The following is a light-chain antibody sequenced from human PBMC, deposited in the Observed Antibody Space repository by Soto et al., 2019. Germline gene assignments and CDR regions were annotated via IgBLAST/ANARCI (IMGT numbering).Light chain of an antibody. CDR2: DVG. CDR3: SSYTTSNTYV. CDR1: SSDLGAYNR. Sequence: QSVLTQPASVSGSPGQSITISCTGTSSDLGAYNRVSRSQHHPGKAPKLLIYDVGSRPSGVSNRFSGSRSGNTASLTISGLQAEDEADYYCSSYTTSNTYVFGTGTKVTVL. J-gene: IGLJ1*01. V-gene: IGLV2-14*01.